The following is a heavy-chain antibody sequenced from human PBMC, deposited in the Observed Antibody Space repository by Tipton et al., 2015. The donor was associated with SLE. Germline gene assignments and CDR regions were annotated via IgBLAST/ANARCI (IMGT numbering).Heavy chain of an antibody. CDR1: GFTFSSYG. CDR3: TRDVGWLAFS. Sequence: SLRLSCAASGFTFSSYGMHWVRQAPGKGLEWVAFIRYDGSTKYYADSVKGRFTISRDNSNNMLYLQMNSLRSEDTAVYYCTRDVGWLAFSWGQGTLVTVSS. V-gene: IGHV3-30*02. CDR2: IRYDGSTK. J-gene: IGHJ4*02. D-gene: IGHD6-19*01.